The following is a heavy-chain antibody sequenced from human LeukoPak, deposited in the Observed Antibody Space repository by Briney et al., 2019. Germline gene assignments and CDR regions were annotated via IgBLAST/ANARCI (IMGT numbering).Heavy chain of an antibody. CDR3: ARDWELRFHQGGLDY. D-gene: IGHD3-3*01. Sequence: ASVKVSCKGSGYDFAGYYIHWVRQAPGQGLEWMGRINPRDGETSFAQKFQGRVSMTRETSVSSAYMELSGLRSDDTAVYYCARDWELRFHQGGLDYWGQGTLVTVSS. V-gene: IGHV1-2*06. J-gene: IGHJ4*02. CDR1: GYDFAGYY. CDR2: INPRDGET.